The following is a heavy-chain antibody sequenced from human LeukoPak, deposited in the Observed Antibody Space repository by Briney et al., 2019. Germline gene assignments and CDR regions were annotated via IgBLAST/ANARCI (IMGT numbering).Heavy chain of an antibody. Sequence: PGGSLRLSCAASGFTFYDYAMHWVRQAPGKGLEWVSGISWNSGSIGYADSVKGRFTISRDNAKNSLYLQMNSLRAEDTALYYCAKDRGLYFRYYYYMDVWGEGTTVTVSS. J-gene: IGHJ6*03. D-gene: IGHD3-9*01. V-gene: IGHV3-9*01. CDR1: GFTFYDYA. CDR3: AKDRGLYFRYYYYMDV. CDR2: ISWNSGSI.